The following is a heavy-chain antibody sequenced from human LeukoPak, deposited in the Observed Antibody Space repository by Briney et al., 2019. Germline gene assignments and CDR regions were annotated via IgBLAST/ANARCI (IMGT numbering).Heavy chain of an antibody. CDR3: ARADKTFYSDTSGYFY. J-gene: IGHJ4*02. D-gene: IGHD3-22*01. V-gene: IGHV1-18*01. CDR1: GYTFIRYG. CDR2: ISAYNGNT. Sequence: ASVKVSCKASGYTFIRYGISWVRQAPGQGLEWMGWISAYNGNTNYAQRLQGRVTVTTDTSTSTASMELRSLRSDDTAVYYCARADKTFYSDTSGYFYWGQGTLVTVSS.